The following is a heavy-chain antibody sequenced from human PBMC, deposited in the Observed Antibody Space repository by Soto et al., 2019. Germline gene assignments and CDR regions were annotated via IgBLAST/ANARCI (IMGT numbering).Heavy chain of an antibody. J-gene: IGHJ4*02. Sequence: GGSLRLSCAASGFTFNSYGMHWVRQGPGNGLEWVAFISYDSTKTYYADSVKGRFTISRDNSKNTLYLQMNSLRADDTAVYYCAFPVGSYDYYFDYWGQGTLVTVSS. CDR3: AFPVGSYDYYFDY. CDR2: ISYDSTKT. D-gene: IGHD1-26*01. CDR1: GFTFNSYG. V-gene: IGHV3-30*03.